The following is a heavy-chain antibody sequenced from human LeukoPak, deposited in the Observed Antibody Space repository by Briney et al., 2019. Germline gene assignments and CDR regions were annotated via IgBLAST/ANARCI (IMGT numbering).Heavy chain of an antibody. J-gene: IGHJ4*01. CDR3: ATIEREYFDPSGYFDY. Sequence: GASVKVSCKVSGNTLTEFSIHWVRQTPGKGLEWMGGFDPEDGVTIYAQKFQGRVTMTEDTSTDTAYIELSRLTSEDTAVYYCATIEREYFDPSGYFDYWGQGTLVTVSS. V-gene: IGHV1-24*01. D-gene: IGHD3-22*01. CDR1: GNTLTEFS. CDR2: FDPEDGVT.